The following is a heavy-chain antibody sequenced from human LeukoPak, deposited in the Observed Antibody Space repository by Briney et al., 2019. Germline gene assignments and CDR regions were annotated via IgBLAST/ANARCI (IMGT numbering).Heavy chain of an antibody. V-gene: IGHV4-38-2*02. D-gene: IGHD4-17*01. CDR3: ARDTVTTPGGDYYYGMDV. Sequence: SETLSLTCTVSGYSISSGYYWGWIRQPPGKGLEWIGSIYHSGSTYYNPSLKSRVTISVDTSKNQFSLKLSSVTAADTAVYYCARDTVTTPGGDYYYGMDVWGQGTTVTVSS. J-gene: IGHJ6*02. CDR2: IYHSGST. CDR1: GYSISSGYY.